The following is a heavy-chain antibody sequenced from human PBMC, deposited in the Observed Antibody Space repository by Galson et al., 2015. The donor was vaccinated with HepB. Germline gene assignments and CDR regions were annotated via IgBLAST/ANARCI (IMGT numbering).Heavy chain of an antibody. CDR1: GFTFSSYG. CDR3: AKGEFIAAEY. D-gene: IGHD6-13*01. CDR2: ISYDGSNK. V-gene: IGHV3-30*18. J-gene: IGHJ4*02. Sequence: SLRLSCAASGFTFSSYGMHWVRQAPGKGLEWVAVISYDGSNKYYADSVKGRFTISRDNSKNTLYLQMNSLRAEDTAVYYCAKGEFIAAEYWGQGTLVTVSS.